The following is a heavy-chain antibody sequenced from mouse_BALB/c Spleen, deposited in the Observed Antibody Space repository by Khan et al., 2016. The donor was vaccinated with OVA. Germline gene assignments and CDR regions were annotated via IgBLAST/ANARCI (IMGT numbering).Heavy chain of an antibody. Sequence: DVMLVESGGGLVKPGGSLKLSCAASGFTFSTYAMSWVRQTPEKRLEWVATISSDGDYTYYPDNVTGRFTISRDNAKNTLYLQMSSRRSEDTAMYDCARSPYGNFAYWGQGTLVTVSA. CDR2: ISSDGDYT. CDR3: ARSPYGNFAY. J-gene: IGHJ3*01. CDR1: GFTFSTYA. D-gene: IGHD2-1*01. V-gene: IGHV5-9-1*01.